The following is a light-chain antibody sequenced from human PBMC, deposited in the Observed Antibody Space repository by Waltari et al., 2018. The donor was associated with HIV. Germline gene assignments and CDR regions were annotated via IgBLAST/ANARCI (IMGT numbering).Light chain of an antibody. CDR3: ATWDDNLNTYV. V-gene: IGLV1-47*01. CDR2: SKD. J-gene: IGLJ1*01. CDR1: TSNLRANY. Sequence: QSVLSPPPSMSGPPGQPVTLPCSGNTSNLRANYVYWFQHGPDAAPKLFIFSKDRRPSGVPGRVSGSKAGTSAYLAISGLRPEDEADYYCATWDDNLNTYVFGPGTRLSVL.